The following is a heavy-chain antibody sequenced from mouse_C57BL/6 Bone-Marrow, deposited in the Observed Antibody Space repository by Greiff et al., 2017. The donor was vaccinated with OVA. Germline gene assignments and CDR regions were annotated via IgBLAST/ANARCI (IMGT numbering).Heavy chain of an antibody. CDR2: ISYDGSN. Sequence: EVKLEESGPGLVKPSQSLSLTCSVTGYSITSGYYWNWIRQFPGNKLEWMGYISYDGSNNYNPSLKNRISITRDTSKNQFFLKLNSETTEDTATDYCARDGVTTADWYFDVWGTGTTVTVSS. V-gene: IGHV3-6*01. D-gene: IGHD1-2*01. CDR3: ARDGVTTADWYFDV. CDR1: GYSITSGYY. J-gene: IGHJ1*03.